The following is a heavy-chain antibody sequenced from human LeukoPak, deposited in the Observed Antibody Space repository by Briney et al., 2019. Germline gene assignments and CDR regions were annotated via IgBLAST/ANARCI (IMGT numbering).Heavy chain of an antibody. Sequence: GGSLRLSCAASGFTFSSYEMHWVRQAPGKGLEWISYMSSSGSSIYYADSVKGRFTISRDNGKNSLYLQMNSLRAEDTAVYYCARVHYNTAMVDIDYWGQGTLVTVSS. D-gene: IGHD5-18*01. CDR3: ARVHYNTAMVDIDY. V-gene: IGHV3-48*03. CDR2: MSSSGSSI. CDR1: GFTFSSYE. J-gene: IGHJ4*02.